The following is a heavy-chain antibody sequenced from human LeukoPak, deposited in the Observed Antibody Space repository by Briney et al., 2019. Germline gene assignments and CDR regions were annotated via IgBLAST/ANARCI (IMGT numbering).Heavy chain of an antibody. CDR3: ARVNYDFWSFLT. Sequence: GGSLRLSCAASGFTFSSYWMHWVRQAPGKGLVWVSRINSDGSSTTYADSVKGRFTISSDNAKNTLYLQMNSLRAEDTAVYYCARVNYDFWSFLTWGQGTLVTVSS. J-gene: IGHJ5*02. V-gene: IGHV3-74*01. D-gene: IGHD3-3*01. CDR2: INSDGSST. CDR1: GFTFSSYW.